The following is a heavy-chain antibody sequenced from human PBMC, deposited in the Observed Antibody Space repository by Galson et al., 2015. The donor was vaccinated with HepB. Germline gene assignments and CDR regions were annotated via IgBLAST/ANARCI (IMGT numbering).Heavy chain of an antibody. CDR3: ARAHTIFGVVQSYYYYGMDV. CDR1: GFTFSDYY. Sequence: SLRLSCAASGFTFSDYYMSWIRQAPGEGLEWVSYISSSGSTIYYADSVKGRFTISRDNAKNSLYLQMNSLRAEDTAVYYCARAHTIFGVVQSYYYYGMDVWGQGTTVTVSS. J-gene: IGHJ6*02. D-gene: IGHD3-3*01. V-gene: IGHV3-11*01. CDR2: ISSSGSTI.